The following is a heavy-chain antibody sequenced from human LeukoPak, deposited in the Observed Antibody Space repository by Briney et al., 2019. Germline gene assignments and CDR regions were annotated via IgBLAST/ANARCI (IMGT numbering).Heavy chain of an antibody. V-gene: IGHV3-23*01. CDR1: GFTFSSYA. CDR3: AKVWLYYDILTGCEFDY. Sequence: GRSLRLSCAASGFTFSSYAMSWVRQAPGKGLEWVSAISSSVGSTYYADSVKGRFTISRDNSKNTLYLQMNSLRAEDTAVYYCAKVWLYYDILTGCEFDYWGQGTLVTVSS. CDR2: ISSSVGST. J-gene: IGHJ4*02. D-gene: IGHD3-9*01.